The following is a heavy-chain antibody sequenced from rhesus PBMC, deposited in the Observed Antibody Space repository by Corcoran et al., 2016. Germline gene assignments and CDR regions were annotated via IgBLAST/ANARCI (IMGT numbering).Heavy chain of an antibody. CDR2: IDGNSAST. CDR3: ARDGSTVPEYFEF. V-gene: IGHV4-73*01. Sequence: QVKLQQWGEGLVQPSETLSLTCAVYVGSLRGSSSWSCIRQAPGKGLEWIGNIDGNSASTNYNPSLKNRVTISKDTSKNQFSLKLSSVTAADTAVYYCARDGSTVPEYFEFWGQGALVTVSS. CDR1: VGSLRGSSS. D-gene: IGHD4-23*01. J-gene: IGHJ1*01.